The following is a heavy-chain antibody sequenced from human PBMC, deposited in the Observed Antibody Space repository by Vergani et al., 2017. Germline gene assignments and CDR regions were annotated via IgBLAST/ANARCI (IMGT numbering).Heavy chain of an antibody. Sequence: QVQLVQSGAEVKKPGASVKVSCKASGYTFTGYYMHWVRQAPGQGLEWMGWISAYNGNTNYAQKLQGRVTMTTDTSTSTAYMELRSLRSDDTAVYYCAGKGSGYSSSWYVYWGQGTLVTVSS. V-gene: IGHV1-18*04. CDR2: ISAYNGNT. D-gene: IGHD6-13*01. CDR1: GYTFTGYY. CDR3: AGKGSGYSSSWYVY. J-gene: IGHJ4*02.